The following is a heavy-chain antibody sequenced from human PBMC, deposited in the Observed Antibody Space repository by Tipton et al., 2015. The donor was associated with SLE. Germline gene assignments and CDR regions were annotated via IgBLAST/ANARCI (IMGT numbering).Heavy chain of an antibody. V-gene: IGHV4-61*09. CDR1: GVSVSSGNYY. CDR2: IYTRGDT. CDR3: AREQTQWQLLGWLDP. Sequence: LRLSCTVSGVSVSSGNYYWSWIRQPAGKELEWLGHIYTRGDTNYNPSPRRRVTISLDTSRNQFSLTVTSVTAADTAIYYCAREQTQWQLLGWLDPWGQGTLVTVSS. D-gene: IGHD6-19*01. J-gene: IGHJ5*02.